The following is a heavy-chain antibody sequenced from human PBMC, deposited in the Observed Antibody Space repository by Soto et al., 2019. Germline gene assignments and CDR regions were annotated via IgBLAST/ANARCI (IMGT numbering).Heavy chain of an antibody. V-gene: IGHV4-39*01. CDR1: GGSISSSSYY. D-gene: IGHD3-10*01. CDR3: ARVWFGDSQYGMDV. J-gene: IGHJ6*02. CDR2: IYYSGST. Sequence: QLQLQESGPGLVKPSETLSLTCTVSGGSISSSSYYWGWIRQPPGKGLEWIGSIYYSGSTYYNPSLKSRVTISVDTSKNQFSLKLSSVTAADTAVYYCARVWFGDSQYGMDVWGQGTTVTVSS.